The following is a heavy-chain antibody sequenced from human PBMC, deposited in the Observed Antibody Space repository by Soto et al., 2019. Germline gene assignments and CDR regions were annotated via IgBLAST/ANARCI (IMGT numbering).Heavy chain of an antibody. J-gene: IGHJ6*02. CDR3: ALVSYGSYPWYYYYGMDV. Sequence: SETLSLTCTVSGGTISSGDYYWSWIRQHPGKGLEWIGHFYYSGSTYYNPSLKSRVTISADTSKNQFSLKLSSVTAADTAVYYFALVSYGSYPWYYYYGMDVWGQGTTVTVSS. D-gene: IGHD1-26*01. CDR1: GGTISSGDYY. CDR2: FYYSGST. V-gene: IGHV4-31*03.